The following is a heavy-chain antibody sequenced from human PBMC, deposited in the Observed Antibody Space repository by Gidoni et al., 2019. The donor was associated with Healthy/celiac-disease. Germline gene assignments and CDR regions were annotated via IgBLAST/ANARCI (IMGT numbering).Heavy chain of an antibody. Sequence: EVQLVESGGGLVQPGGSLRLSCAASGFTFSSYSMNWVRQAPGKGLEWVSYISSSSSTIYYADSVKGRFTISRDNAKNSLYLQMNSLRAEDTAVYYCARSGRYCSSTSCPQYYYGMDVWGQGTTVTVSS. CDR3: ARSGRYCSSTSCPQYYYGMDV. CDR2: ISSSSSTI. J-gene: IGHJ6*02. CDR1: GFTFSSYS. V-gene: IGHV3-48*01. D-gene: IGHD2-2*01.